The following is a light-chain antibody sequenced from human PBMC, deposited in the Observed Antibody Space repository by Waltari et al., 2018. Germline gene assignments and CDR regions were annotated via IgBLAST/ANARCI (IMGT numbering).Light chain of an antibody. CDR3: LQYSSSPHT. J-gene: IGKJ2*01. CDR1: QSIRSW. V-gene: IGKV1-5*03. Sequence: DIQMTQSPSSLSASVGDTVTITCRASQSIRSWLAWYQQKPGRAPNLLIYKAFTLQSGVPSRFSGSGSGPNFTLTISSLQPEDFATYYCLQYSSSPHTFGQGTKVEIK. CDR2: KAF.